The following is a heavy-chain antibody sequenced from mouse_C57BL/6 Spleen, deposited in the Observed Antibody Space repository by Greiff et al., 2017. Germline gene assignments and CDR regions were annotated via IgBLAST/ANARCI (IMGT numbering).Heavy chain of an antibody. Sequence: QVQLQQPGAELVKPGASVKLSCKASGYTFTSYWMQWVKQRPGQGLEWIGEIDPSDSYTNYNQKFKGKATLTGDTSTSTAYMQLSSLTSEDSAVYYCARGKVARAMDYWGQGTSVTVST. CDR2: IDPSDSYT. D-gene: IGHD1-1*01. J-gene: IGHJ4*01. CDR3: ARGKVARAMDY. CDR1: GYTFTSYW. V-gene: IGHV1-50*01.